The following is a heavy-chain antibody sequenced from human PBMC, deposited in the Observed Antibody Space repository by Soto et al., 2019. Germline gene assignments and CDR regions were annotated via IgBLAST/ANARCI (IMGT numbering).Heavy chain of an antibody. Sequence: VAWGTSRSVGCSWSWNQQTPGKGLEWIGNIYHSGSTYYNPSLKSRVTISVDRSKNQFSLKLSSLTHAETAVYYWARVSGFWVQGTLVTVS. CDR2: IYHSGST. D-gene: IGHD1-20*01. CDR1: WGTSRSVGCS. J-gene: IGHJ4*02. CDR3: ARVSGF. V-gene: IGHV4-30-2*01.